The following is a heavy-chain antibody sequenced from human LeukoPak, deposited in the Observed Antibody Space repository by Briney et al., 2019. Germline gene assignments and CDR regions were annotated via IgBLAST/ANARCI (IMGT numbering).Heavy chain of an antibody. CDR2: IYSSGST. D-gene: IGHD2-8*02. Sequence: SETLSLTCTVSGGSISDYYCNWIRQPAGKGLEWIGRIYSSGSTNYNPSFQSRVIMSVDTSKNQFSLELSSVTAADTAIYYCARASGGRIYDYWGQGTLVTVSS. CDR3: ARASGGRIYDY. CDR1: GGSISDYY. V-gene: IGHV4-4*07. J-gene: IGHJ4*02.